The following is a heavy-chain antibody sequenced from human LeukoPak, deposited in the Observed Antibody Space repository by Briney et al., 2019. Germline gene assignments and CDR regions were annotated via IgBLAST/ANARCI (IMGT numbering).Heavy chain of an antibody. CDR2: IHYSGST. J-gene: IGHJ3*02. CDR3: ARDFIEAASGAFDI. D-gene: IGHD6-13*01. V-gene: IGHV4-59*01. CDR1: GVSISPYY. Sequence: PSETLSLTCTVSGVSISPYYWSWIRQPPGKGLEWIGYIHYSGSTNYNPSLQSRVTISVDTSKNQFSLKLSSVTAADTAVYYCARDFIEAASGAFDIWGQGTTVIVSS.